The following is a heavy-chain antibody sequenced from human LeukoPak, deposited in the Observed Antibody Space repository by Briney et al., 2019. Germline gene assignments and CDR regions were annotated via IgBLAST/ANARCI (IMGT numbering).Heavy chain of an antibody. Sequence: GGSLRLSCAASGFTFSNAWMNWVRQAPGKGLEWVSRIKSKTDGGTTDYAAPVKGRFTISRDDSKNTLYLQMNSLKTEDTAVYYCATDPYYYDSSGYYQTAYYFDYWGQGTLVTVSS. CDR2: IKSKTDGGTT. V-gene: IGHV3-15*07. D-gene: IGHD3-22*01. CDR1: GFTFSNAW. J-gene: IGHJ4*02. CDR3: ATDPYYYDSSGYYQTAYYFDY.